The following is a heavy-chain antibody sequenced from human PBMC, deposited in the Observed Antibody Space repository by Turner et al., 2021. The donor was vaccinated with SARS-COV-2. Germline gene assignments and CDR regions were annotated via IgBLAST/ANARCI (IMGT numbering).Heavy chain of an antibody. V-gene: IGHV4-39*02. CDR1: GASVNNSDYY. Sequence: QLQLQESGPGLVKPSETLSLTCTVSGASVNNSDYYWAWLRQPPEKGLEWIGNIYYSGTTYYNPSLKSRVTISVDTSKNQFSLKLTSVTAADTAVYFCARDTRVVPLWVDSWGQGTLVTVSS. CDR2: IYYSGTT. D-gene: IGHD2-2*01. J-gene: IGHJ4*02. CDR3: ARDTRVVPLWVDS.